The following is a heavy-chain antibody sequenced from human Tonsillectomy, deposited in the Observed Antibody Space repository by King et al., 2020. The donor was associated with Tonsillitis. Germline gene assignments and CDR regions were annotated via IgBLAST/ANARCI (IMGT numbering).Heavy chain of an antibody. CDR1: GFTFRNYW. V-gene: IGHV3-74*01. Sequence: VQLVESGGGLVQPGGSLRLSCAASGFTFRNYWMHWVRQAPGKGLVWVSRINSDGSRTDYADSVRGRITISRDNAKHTLYLQMNSLRAEDTAVYYCARSFSPDYWGQGTLVTVSS. D-gene: IGHD1-26*01. J-gene: IGHJ4*02. CDR3: ARSFSPDY. CDR2: INSDGSRT.